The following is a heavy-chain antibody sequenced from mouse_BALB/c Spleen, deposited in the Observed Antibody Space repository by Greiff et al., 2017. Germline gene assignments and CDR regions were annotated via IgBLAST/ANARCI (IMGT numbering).Heavy chain of an antibody. CDR2: INPGSGGT. J-gene: IGHJ4*01. CDR3: ARSDYGNYEEGAMDY. CDR1: GYAFTNYL. V-gene: IGHV1-54*01. D-gene: IGHD2-1*01. Sequence: VQLQQSGAELVRPGTSVKVSCKASGYAFTNYLIEWVKQRPGQGLEWIGVINPGSGGTNYNEKFKGKATLTADKSSSTAYMQLSSLTSDDSAVYVCARSDYGNYEEGAMDYWGQGTSVTVSA.